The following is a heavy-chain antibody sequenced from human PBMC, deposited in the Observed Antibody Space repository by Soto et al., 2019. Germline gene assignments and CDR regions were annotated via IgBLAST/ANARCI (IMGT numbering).Heavy chain of an antibody. Sequence: PGESLKISCKGSGYSFTSYWVGWVRQMPGKGLEWMGIIYPGDSDTRYSPSLQGQVTISADKSISTAYLQWSSLKASDTAMYCCFLEWYRDAFDIWGQGTMVTVSS. V-gene: IGHV5-51*01. D-gene: IGHD3-3*01. CDR1: GYSFTSYW. CDR2: IYPGDSDT. CDR3: FLEWYRDAFDI. J-gene: IGHJ3*02.